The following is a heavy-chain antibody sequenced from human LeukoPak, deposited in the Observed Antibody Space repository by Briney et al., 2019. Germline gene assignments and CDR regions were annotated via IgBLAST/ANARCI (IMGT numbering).Heavy chain of an antibody. CDR2: ISYDGSNK. CDR3: ARGIAAAAAFDI. Sequence: GRSLRLSCAASGFTFSSYAIHWVRQAPGKGLEWVAVISYDGSNKYYADSVKGRFTISRDNSKNTLYLQMNSLRAEDTAVYYCARGIAAAAAFDIWGQGTMVTVSS. J-gene: IGHJ3*02. D-gene: IGHD6-13*01. CDR1: GFTFSSYA. V-gene: IGHV3-30*04.